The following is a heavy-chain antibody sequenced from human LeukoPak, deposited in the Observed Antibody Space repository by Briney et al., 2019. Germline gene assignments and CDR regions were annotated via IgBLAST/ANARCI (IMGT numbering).Heavy chain of an antibody. V-gene: IGHV5-51*01. Sequence: GESLKISCKGSGYSFTSYWIGWVRQMPGKGLEWMGIIYPGDFDTRYSPSFQGQVTISADKSISTAYLQWSSLKASDTAMYYCASTYSSSWYGAEYFQHWGQGTLVTVSS. CDR2: IYPGDFDT. D-gene: IGHD6-13*01. CDR3: ASTYSSSWYGAEYFQH. CDR1: GYSFTSYW. J-gene: IGHJ1*01.